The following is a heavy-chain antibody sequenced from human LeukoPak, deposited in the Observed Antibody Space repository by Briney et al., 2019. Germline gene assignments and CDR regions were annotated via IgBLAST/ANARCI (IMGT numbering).Heavy chain of an antibody. Sequence: SETLSLTCTVSGGSVSSGNYYWSWIRQPPGKGLEWIGYIYNSGSTNYNPSLKSRVTISVDTSKNQFSLKLTSVTAADTAVYYCARDPAGYYPRWGQGALVTVSS. CDR2: IYNSGST. J-gene: IGHJ4*02. CDR3: ARDPAGYYPR. CDR1: GGSVSSGNYY. D-gene: IGHD3-16*01. V-gene: IGHV4-61*01.